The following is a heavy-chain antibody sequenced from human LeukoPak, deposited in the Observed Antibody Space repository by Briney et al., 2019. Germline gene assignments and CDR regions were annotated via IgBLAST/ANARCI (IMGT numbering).Heavy chain of an antibody. Sequence: GGSLRLSCAASGFTFSSYAMNWVRQAPGKGLEWVSVISGSGGSTYYADFVKGRFSISRDNSKNTLYLQMNSLRAEDTAVYYCAKGGTYSGYDPSYFDYWGQGTLVTVSS. CDR3: AKGGTYSGYDPSYFDY. CDR1: GFTFSSYA. J-gene: IGHJ4*02. D-gene: IGHD5-12*01. V-gene: IGHV3-23*01. CDR2: ISGSGGST.